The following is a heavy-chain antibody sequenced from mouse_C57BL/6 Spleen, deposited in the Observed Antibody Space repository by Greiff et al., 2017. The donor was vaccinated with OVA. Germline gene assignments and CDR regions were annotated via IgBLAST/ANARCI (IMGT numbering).Heavy chain of an antibody. CDR2: IDPENGDT. Sequence: EVKLQESGAELVRPGASVKLSCTASGFNIKDDYMHWVKQRPEQGLEWIGWIDPENGDTEYASKFQGKATITADTSSNTAYLQLSSLTSEDTAVYYCTTPPITTVVAIDYWGQGTTLTVSS. CDR1: GFNIKDDY. V-gene: IGHV14-4*01. J-gene: IGHJ2*01. CDR3: TTPPITTVVAIDY. D-gene: IGHD1-1*01.